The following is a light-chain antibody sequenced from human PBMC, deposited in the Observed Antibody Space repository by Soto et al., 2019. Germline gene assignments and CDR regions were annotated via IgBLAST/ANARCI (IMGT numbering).Light chain of an antibody. CDR1: QSVRSY. J-gene: IGKJ5*01. V-gene: IGKV3-20*01. CDR2: GAS. Sequence: EIVLTQSPATLSLSPGERATLSCRASQSVRSYLAWYQQKPGQAPRLLIYGASSRATGIPDRFSGSEAGTDFTLTSSRLAPEDFAVYYSQQNGRSPTYGQGTRLEI. CDR3: QQNGRSPT.